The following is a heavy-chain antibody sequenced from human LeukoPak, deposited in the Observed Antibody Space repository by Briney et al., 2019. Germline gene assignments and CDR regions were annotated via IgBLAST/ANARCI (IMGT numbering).Heavy chain of an antibody. CDR1: GYTFTGYY. V-gene: IGHV1-2*06. CDR2: INPNSGGT. CDR3: ARDLGYCSGGSCSDY. D-gene: IGHD2-15*01. J-gene: IGHJ4*02. Sequence: ASVKVSCKASGYTFTGYYMHWVRQAPGQGLEWMGRINPNSGGTNYAQKFQGRVTMTRDTSISTAYMELSRLRSDDTAVYYCARDLGYCSGGSCSDYWGQGTLVTVSP.